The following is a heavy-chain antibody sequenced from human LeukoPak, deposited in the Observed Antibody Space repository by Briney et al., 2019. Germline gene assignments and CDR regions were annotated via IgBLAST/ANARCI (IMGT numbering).Heavy chain of an antibody. CDR3: ARDSGTTGEVKFDP. CDR1: GGSISSYY. J-gene: IGHJ5*02. V-gene: IGHV4-4*07. D-gene: IGHD3-10*01. CDR2: IYTSGST. Sequence: SETLSLTCTVSGGSISSYYWSWIRQVAGKGLEWIGRIYTSGSTNYNPSLKSRVTMSADTSRNHVSLTLNSVTAADTAVYYCARDSGTTGEVKFDPWGQGTLVTVSS.